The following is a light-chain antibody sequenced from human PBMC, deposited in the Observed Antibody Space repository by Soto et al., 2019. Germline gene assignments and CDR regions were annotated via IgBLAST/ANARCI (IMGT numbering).Light chain of an antibody. J-gene: IGKJ1*01. CDR3: QQYNNWPPWT. CDR1: QSVSSN. Sequence: EIVMTQSPATLSVSPGERATLSCRASQSVSSNLAWYQQKPGQAARLLIYGASTRATGIPARFSGSGSGTEFTLTISSLQSEDFVVYYCQQYNNWPPWTFCQGTKVEIK. CDR2: GAS. V-gene: IGKV3D-15*01.